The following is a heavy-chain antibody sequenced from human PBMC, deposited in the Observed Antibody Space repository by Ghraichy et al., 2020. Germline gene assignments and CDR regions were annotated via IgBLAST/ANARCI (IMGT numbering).Heavy chain of an antibody. J-gene: IGHJ5*02. CDR2: IYYSGST. CDR3: ARGKLELSGA. CDR1: GGSISSYY. Sequence: SETLSLTCTVSGGSISSYYWSWIRQPPGKGLEWIGYIYYSGSTNYNPSLKSRVTISVDTSKNQFSLKLSSVTAADTAVYYCARGKLELSGAWGQGTLVTVSS. D-gene: IGHD1-7*01. V-gene: IGHV4-59*01.